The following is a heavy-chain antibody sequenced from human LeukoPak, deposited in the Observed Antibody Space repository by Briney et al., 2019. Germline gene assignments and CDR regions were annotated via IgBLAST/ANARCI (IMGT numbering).Heavy chain of an antibody. D-gene: IGHD2-21*01. CDR2: IYYSGST. V-gene: IGHV4-31*03. CDR1: GGSISSGGYY. Sequence: PSETLSLTCTVSGGSISSGGYYWSWIRQHPGKGLEWIGYIYYSGSTYYNPSLKSRVTISVDTSKNQFSLKLSSVTAADTAVYYCAREGVISSPQTYNWFDPWGQGTLVTVSS. J-gene: IGHJ5*02. CDR3: AREGVISSPQTYNWFDP.